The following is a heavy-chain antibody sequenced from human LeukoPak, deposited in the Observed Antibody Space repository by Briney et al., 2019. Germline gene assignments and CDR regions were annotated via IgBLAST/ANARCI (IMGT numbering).Heavy chain of an antibody. D-gene: IGHD3-22*01. CDR3: AKKPSSGYYYIDY. J-gene: IGHJ4*02. CDR2: ISDSGGST. V-gene: IGHV3-23*01. Sequence: PGGSLRLSCAASGFTFSCYAMSWVRQAPGKGLEWVSTISDSGGSTYYADSVKGRFTISRDNSKNTLYLQMNSLRAEDTAVYCCAKKPSSGYYYIDYWGQGTLVTVSS. CDR1: GFTFSCYA.